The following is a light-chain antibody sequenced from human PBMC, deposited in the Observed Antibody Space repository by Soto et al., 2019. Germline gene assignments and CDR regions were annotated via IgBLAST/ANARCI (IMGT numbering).Light chain of an antibody. J-gene: IGKJ1*01. CDR3: QQYGSSPWT. V-gene: IGKV3-20*01. CDR2: DAS. CDR1: QTVSSSY. Sequence: EIMLTQSPGALSLSPGERATLSCRASQTVSSSYLAWCQQKPGQAPRLLIYDASSRATAIPDRFSGGGSGTDFTLTISRLEPEDFGVYYCQQYGSSPWTFGQGTKVEIK.